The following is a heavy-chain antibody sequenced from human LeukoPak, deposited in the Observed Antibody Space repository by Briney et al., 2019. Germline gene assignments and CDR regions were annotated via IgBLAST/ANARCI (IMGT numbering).Heavy chain of an antibody. J-gene: IGHJ4*02. CDR3: ARGYYYDSSGYYRTFDY. D-gene: IGHD3-22*01. V-gene: IGHV3-20*04. CDR1: GFTFDYYG. CDR2: INWNGGST. Sequence: GGSLRLSCAASGFTFDYYGMSWVRQAPGKGLEWVSGINWNGGSTGYADSVKGRFTISRDNAKNSLYLQMNSLRAEDTALYYCARGYYYDSSGYYRTFDYWGQGTLVTVSS.